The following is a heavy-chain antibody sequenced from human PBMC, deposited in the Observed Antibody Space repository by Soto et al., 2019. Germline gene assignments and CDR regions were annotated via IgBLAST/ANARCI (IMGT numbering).Heavy chain of an antibody. V-gene: IGHV1-69*12. CDR1: GGTFSSYA. D-gene: IGHD2-15*01. Sequence: QVQLVQSGAEVKKPGSSVKVSCKASGGTFSSYAISWVRQAPGQGLEWMGGIIPIFGTANYAQKFQGRVTTTADESTSTAYMELSSLRSEDTAVYYCARVSVVVVAASYHYYYGMDVWGQGTTVTVSS. CDR3: ARVSVVVVAASYHYYYGMDV. CDR2: IIPIFGTA. J-gene: IGHJ6*02.